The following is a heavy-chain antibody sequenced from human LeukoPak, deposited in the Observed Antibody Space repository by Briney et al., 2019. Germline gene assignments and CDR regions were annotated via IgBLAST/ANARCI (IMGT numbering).Heavy chain of an antibody. CDR3: AKDAQWLALNAFDI. Sequence: GGSLRLSCAASGLTFSNFAMTWVRQAPGKGLEWVSAISGRGSSTYYADYVKGRFTISRDNSKKKLFLQMNSLGAEDTAVYYCAKDAQWLALNAFDIWGQGTMVTVSS. D-gene: IGHD6-19*01. J-gene: IGHJ3*02. CDR1: GLTFSNFA. V-gene: IGHV3-23*01. CDR2: ISGRGSST.